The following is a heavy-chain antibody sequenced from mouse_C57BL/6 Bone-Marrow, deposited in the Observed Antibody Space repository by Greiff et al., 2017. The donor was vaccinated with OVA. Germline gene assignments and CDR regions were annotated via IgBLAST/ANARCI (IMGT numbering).Heavy chain of an antibody. CDR1: GFTFSSYG. CDR2: ISSGGSYT. D-gene: IGHD2-1*01. J-gene: IGHJ3*01. Sequence: EVKLMESGGDLVKPGGSLKLSCAASGFTFSSYGMSWVRQTPDKRLEWVATISSGGSYTYYPDSVKGRFTISRDNAKNTLYLQMSSLKSEDTAMYYCASYGNRAWFAYWGQGTLVTVSA. V-gene: IGHV5-6*01. CDR3: ASYGNRAWFAY.